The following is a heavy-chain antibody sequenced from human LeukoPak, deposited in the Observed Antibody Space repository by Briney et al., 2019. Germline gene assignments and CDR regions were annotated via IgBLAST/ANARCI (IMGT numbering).Heavy chain of an antibody. CDR3: AKENYDILTRLGNWFDP. CDR2: VRFDGSNI. J-gene: IGHJ5*02. CDR1: GFTFRSYG. V-gene: IGHV3-30*02. D-gene: IGHD3-9*01. Sequence: GGSLRLSCAASGFTFRSYGIHWVRQAPGKGLEWVAFVRFDGSNIHYADSVKGRFTVSRDSSENTLYLQMNSLRAEDTAVYYCAKENYDILTRLGNWFDPWGQGTVVSVSS.